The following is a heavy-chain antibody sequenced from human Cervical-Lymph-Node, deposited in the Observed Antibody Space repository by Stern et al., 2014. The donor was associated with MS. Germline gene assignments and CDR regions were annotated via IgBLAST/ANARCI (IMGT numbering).Heavy chain of an antibody. Sequence: QVQLVQSGAQVKKPGASVKVSCKGSGYTFIRYYIQWVRQAPGQGLEWMGIVNANGGSARYAQKFQDRVTMASDTSTSTVSMELSSLRSEDTAVYYCATLYDSSGNYGMEVWGQGTTVIVSS. J-gene: IGHJ6*02. CDR3: ATLYDSSGNYGMEV. V-gene: IGHV1-46*01. CDR1: GYTFIRYY. CDR2: VNANGGSA. D-gene: IGHD5/OR15-5a*01.